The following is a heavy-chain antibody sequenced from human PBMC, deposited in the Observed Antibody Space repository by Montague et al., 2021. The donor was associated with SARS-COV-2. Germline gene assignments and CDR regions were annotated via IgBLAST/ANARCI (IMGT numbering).Heavy chain of an antibody. D-gene: IGHD7-27*01. CDR1: GDSVSRNDIA. Sequence: CAISGDSVSRNDIAWSWFRQSPSRGPEWLGRTFYRSEWNYHYADSVKSRITIDPDTSKNQVSLQLRSVTPEDTAVYFCARVRHLGRAMDVWGQGTTVTVSS. CDR3: ARVRHLGRAMDV. V-gene: IGHV6-1*01. J-gene: IGHJ6*02. CDR2: TFYRSEWNY.